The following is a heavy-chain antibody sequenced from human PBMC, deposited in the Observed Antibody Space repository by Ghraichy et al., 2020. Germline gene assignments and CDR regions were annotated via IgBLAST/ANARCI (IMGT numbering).Heavy chain of an antibody. V-gene: IGHV3-48*02. D-gene: IGHD4-23*01. CDR3: ARASTVVRFYYYAGMDV. CDR2: ITSSSRNT. CDR1: GFTFSSYS. J-gene: IGHJ6*02. Sequence: GGSLRLSCVGSGFTFSSYSMIWVRQSPGKGLEWVSSITSSSRNTFYADSVKGRFTISRDNAQNSLYLQMNSLRDEDTAVYYCARASTVVRFYYYAGMDVWGQGTTVTVSS.